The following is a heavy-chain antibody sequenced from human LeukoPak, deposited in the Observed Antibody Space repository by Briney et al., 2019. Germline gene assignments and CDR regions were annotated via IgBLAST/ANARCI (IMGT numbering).Heavy chain of an antibody. D-gene: IGHD5-24*01. V-gene: IGHV3-23*01. CDR2: ISKSGDDT. CDR3: VKDEMAVAIFDY. CDR1: GFTFSSYS. J-gene: IGHJ4*02. Sequence: PGGSLRLSCAASGFTFSSYSMNWVRQAPGKGLEWVSAISKSGDDTYYADSVKGRFAISRDNSKNMLYLQMNSLRVEDTAVYYCVKDEMAVAIFDYWGQGTLVTVSS.